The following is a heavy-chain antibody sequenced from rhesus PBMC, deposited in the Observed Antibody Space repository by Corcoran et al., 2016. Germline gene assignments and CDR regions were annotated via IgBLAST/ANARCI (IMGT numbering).Heavy chain of an antibody. Sequence: QLQLQESGPGVVKPSETLSLTCAVSGYSISSGYDWSWIRQPPGKGLEWIGYIYGSSGSTKYNPSLKNRVTISKDTSKNQFSLKLSSVTAADTAVYYCARGGDTAAAFDYWGQGVLVTVSS. CDR3: ARGGDTAAAFDY. CDR1: GYSISSGYD. CDR2: IYGSSGST. J-gene: IGHJ4*01. D-gene: IGHD5-42*01. V-gene: IGHV4-76*01.